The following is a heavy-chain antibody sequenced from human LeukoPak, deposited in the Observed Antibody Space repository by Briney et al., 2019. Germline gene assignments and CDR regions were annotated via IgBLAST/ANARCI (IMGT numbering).Heavy chain of an antibody. CDR1: GFTFSNHG. CDR3: ARVRYGSGSYYSDP. V-gene: IGHV3-21*01. D-gene: IGHD3-10*01. CDR2: ISSSSSYI. Sequence: GGSLRLSCAASGFTFSNHGMSWVRQAPGKGLEWVSSISSSSSYIYYADSVKGRFTISRDNAKNSLYLQMNSLRAEDTAVYYCARVRYGSGSYYSDPWGQGTLVTVSS. J-gene: IGHJ5*02.